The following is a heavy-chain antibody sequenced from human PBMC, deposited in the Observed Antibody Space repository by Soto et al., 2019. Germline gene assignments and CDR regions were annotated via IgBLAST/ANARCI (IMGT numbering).Heavy chain of an antibody. Sequence: EVQLVESGGGLVQPGGSLRLSCAASGFTFSSYAMHWVRQAPGKGLEYVSAISSNGGRTYYANSVKGRFTISRDNSKNTLYLQMGSLRAEDMAVNYCARDRVGVPADYYMDVWGKGTTVTVSS. CDR2: ISSNGGRT. J-gene: IGHJ6*03. V-gene: IGHV3-64*01. CDR3: ARDRVGVPADYYMDV. CDR1: GFTFSSYA. D-gene: IGHD2-2*01.